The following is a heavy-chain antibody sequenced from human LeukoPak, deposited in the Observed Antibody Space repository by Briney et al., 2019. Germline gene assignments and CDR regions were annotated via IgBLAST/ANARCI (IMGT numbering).Heavy chain of an antibody. CDR2: IYYSGST. J-gene: IGHJ4*02. D-gene: IGHD6-19*01. V-gene: IGHV4-30-4*08. Sequence: LRLSCAASGFTFSSYAMSWVRQPPGKGLEWIGYIYYSGSTYYNPSLKSRVTISVDTSKNQFSLKLSSVTAADTAVYYCARVLYSSGWYGRGYYFDYWGQGTLVTVSS. CDR3: ARVLYSSGWYGRGYYFDY. CDR1: GFTFSSYA.